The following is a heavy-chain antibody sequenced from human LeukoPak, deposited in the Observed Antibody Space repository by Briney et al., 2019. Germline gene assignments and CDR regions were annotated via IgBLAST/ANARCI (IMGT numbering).Heavy chain of an antibody. D-gene: IGHD6-13*01. CDR1: GGSISSYY. CDR2: IYYSGST. CDR3: ARQPRQLAQYYFDS. V-gene: IGHV4-59*08. Sequence: PSETLSLTCTVSGGSISSYYWSWIRQPPGKGLEWIGYIYYSGSTNYNPSLKSRVTISVDTSKNQFSLKLSSVTAADTAVYYCARQPRQLAQYYFDSWGQGTLVTVSS. J-gene: IGHJ4*02.